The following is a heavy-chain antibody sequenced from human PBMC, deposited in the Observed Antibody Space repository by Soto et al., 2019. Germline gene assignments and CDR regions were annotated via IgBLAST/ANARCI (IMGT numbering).Heavy chain of an antibody. CDR2: ISSSSSTI. D-gene: IGHD3-22*01. V-gene: IGHV3-48*02. J-gene: IGHJ4*02. Sequence: EVQLVESGGGLVQPGGSLRLSCAASGFTFSSYSMNWVRQAPGKGLEWVSYISSSSSTIYYADSVKGRFTISRDNAKNSLYRQMNSLRDEDTAVYYCARGQYYYDSSGYLYGGQGTLVTVSS. CDR3: ARGQYYYDSSGYLY. CDR1: GFTFSSYS.